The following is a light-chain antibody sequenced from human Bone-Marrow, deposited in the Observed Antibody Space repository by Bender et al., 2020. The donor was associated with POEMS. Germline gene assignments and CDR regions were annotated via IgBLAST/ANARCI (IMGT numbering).Light chain of an antibody. CDR1: SSDVGHYDL. J-gene: IGLJ3*02. CDR2: ENS. CDR3: SSYTTSSGRV. Sequence: QSALTQPASVSESPGQSITISCTGTSSDVGHYDLVSWYQQHPDKAPKLIIYENSKRPSGISSRFSGSKSGNTASLTISGLQADDEADYHCSSYTTSSGRVFGGGTKLTVL. V-gene: IGLV2-14*02.